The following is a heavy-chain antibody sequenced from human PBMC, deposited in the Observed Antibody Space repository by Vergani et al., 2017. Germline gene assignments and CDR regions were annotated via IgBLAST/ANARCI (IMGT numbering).Heavy chain of an antibody. Sequence: QVQLQESGPGLVKPSETLCLTCTVSGGSISSYYWSWIRQPPGKGLEWIGYIYYSGSTNYNPSLKSRVTISVDTSKNQFSLKLSSVTAADTAVYYCARVAMTNYYYYMDVWGKGTTVTVSS. D-gene: IGHD2-2*01. CDR1: GGSISSYY. CDR2: IYYSGST. J-gene: IGHJ6*03. V-gene: IGHV4-59*08. CDR3: ARVAMTNYYYYMDV.